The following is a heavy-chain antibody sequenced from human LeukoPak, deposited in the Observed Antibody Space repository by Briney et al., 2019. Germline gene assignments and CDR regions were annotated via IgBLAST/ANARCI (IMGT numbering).Heavy chain of an antibody. CDR2: ISGYNGNT. Sequence: GASVKVSCRGFGYNFNNYGISWVRQAPGQRLEWMGWISGYNGNTDYAQKFQARVTMTTDTSTSTGYLELRSLRSDDTAVYYCARAGRLKSGSNIYWGRGTLVTVSS. CDR3: ARAGRLKSGSNIY. J-gene: IGHJ4*02. D-gene: IGHD1-26*01. V-gene: IGHV1-18*01. CDR1: GYNFNNYG.